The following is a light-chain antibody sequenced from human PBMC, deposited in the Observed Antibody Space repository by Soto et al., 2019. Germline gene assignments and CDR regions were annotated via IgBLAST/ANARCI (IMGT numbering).Light chain of an antibody. CDR2: KAS. CDR1: QSIGRW. J-gene: IGKJ1*01. V-gene: IGKV1-5*03. CDR3: QQYNTYTWT. Sequence: DIQMTQSPSTLSASMGDRVTITCRASQSIGRWLAWYQQKPGKAPNLLIYKASSLESGVPSRFSGSGSGTEFTLTISSLQPDDFAPYYCQQYNTYTWTFGQGTKVEIK.